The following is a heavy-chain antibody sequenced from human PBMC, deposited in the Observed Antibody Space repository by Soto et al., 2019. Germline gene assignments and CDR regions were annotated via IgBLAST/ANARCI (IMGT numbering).Heavy chain of an antibody. CDR1: GFNVMSYW. CDR3: ARDIGFDYGN. V-gene: IGHV3-7*01. CDR2: VKEDGSEL. J-gene: IGHJ4*02. D-gene: IGHD3-16*01. Sequence: GGSLRLSCAVSGFNVMSYWMSWVRQAPGKGLEWVASVKEDGSELYYLHSVRGRFSMTRDSAGNALHLTMNYLSAEDAGVYFCARDIGFDYGNWGQGIPVTVSS.